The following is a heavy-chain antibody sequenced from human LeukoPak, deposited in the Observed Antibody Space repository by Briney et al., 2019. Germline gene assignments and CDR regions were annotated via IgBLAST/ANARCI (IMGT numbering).Heavy chain of an antibody. CDR2: MNLYSGNA. CDR1: QHTISPTE. J-gene: IGHJ5*02. CDR3: MRGPTCSSLSWTYWFDP. V-gene: IGHV1-8*01. Sequence: GAPVKPSYYPFQHTISPTEINTWREATGQGLGGMGWMNLYSGNAGYAPKFQGRLTMTRNTSISTAYMELSSIRSDETTLHYCMRGPTCSSLSWTYWFDPWGQGTLVTVSS. D-gene: IGHD2-2*01.